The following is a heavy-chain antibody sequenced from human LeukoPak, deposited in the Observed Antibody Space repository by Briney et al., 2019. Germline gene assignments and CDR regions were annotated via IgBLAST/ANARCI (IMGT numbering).Heavy chain of an antibody. D-gene: IGHD6-25*01. CDR2: INNDGSFA. J-gene: IGHJ6*04. CDR3: ATGAAAADTGYYYFGLDA. Sequence: GGSLRLSCVGSKFTFSDYWMHWVRQAPGKGLVWVSRINNDGSFASYADSVKGRFTISRDNAKNTLYLQMNSLRAEDTAVYHCATGAAAADTGYYYFGLDAWGKGTTVTVSS. CDR1: KFTFSDYW. V-gene: IGHV3-74*01.